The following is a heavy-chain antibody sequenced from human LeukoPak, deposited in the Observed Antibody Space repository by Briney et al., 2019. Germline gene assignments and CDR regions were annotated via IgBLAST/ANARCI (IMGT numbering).Heavy chain of an antibody. CDR1: GFTFSIFG. D-gene: IGHD4-11*01. V-gene: IGHV3-33*01. CDR3: ATPLTTGGYFDY. CDR2: IWNDESTK. J-gene: IGHJ4*02. Sequence: GGSLRLSCAASGFTFSIFGMHWVRQGPGKGLEWVAVIWNDESTKYYADSVKGRFTISRDNSKNTLYLQMNSLRAEDTAVYYCATPLTTGGYFDYWGQGTLVTVSS.